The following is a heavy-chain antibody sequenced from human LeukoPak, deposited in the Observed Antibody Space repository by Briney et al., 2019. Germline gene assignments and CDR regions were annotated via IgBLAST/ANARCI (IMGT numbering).Heavy chain of an antibody. J-gene: IGHJ4*02. D-gene: IGHD5-18*01. Sequence: GGSLRLSCAASGFTFDDYGMSWVRQAPGKGLEWVSIISSGSSAIFSADALKGRFTISRDNAKTSLYLQMNSLRAEDTAVYYCARDLSGVAGYTYGRGIDYWGQGTLVTVSS. V-gene: IGHV3-21*01. CDR3: ARDLSGVAGYTYGRGIDY. CDR2: ISSGSSAI. CDR1: GFTFDDYG.